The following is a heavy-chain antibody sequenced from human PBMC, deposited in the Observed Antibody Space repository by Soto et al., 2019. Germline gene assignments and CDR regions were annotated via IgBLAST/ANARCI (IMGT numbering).Heavy chain of an antibody. CDR3: AHSRGLVTMVRGVIYYYYGMDV. J-gene: IGHJ6*02. CDR2: IYWDDDK. CDR1: GFSLSTSGVG. Sequence: QITLKESGPPLVKPTQTLTLTCTFSGFSLSTSGVGVGWIRQPPGKALEWLALIYWDDDKRYSPSLKSRLTITKDTSKNQVVLTMTNMDPVDTATYYCAHSRGLVTMVRGVIYYYYGMDVWGQGTTVTVSS. D-gene: IGHD3-10*01. V-gene: IGHV2-5*02.